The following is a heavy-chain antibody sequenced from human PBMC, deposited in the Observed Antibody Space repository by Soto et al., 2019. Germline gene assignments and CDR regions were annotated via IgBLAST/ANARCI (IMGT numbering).Heavy chain of an antibody. CDR3: ARDALGYYGSGSYSIKGANWFDP. D-gene: IGHD3-10*01. CDR2: ISSSGSTI. Sequence: PVGSLRLSCAASGFTFSDYYMSWIRQAPGKGLEWVSYISSSGSTIYYADSVKGRFTISRDNAKNSLYLQMNSLRAEDTAVYYCARDALGYYGSGSYSIKGANWFDPWGQGTLVTVSS. J-gene: IGHJ5*02. V-gene: IGHV3-11*01. CDR1: GFTFSDYY.